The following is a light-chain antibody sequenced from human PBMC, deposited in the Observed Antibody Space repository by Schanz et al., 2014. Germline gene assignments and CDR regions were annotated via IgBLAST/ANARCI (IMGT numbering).Light chain of an antibody. V-gene: IGKV1-5*01. CDR3: QQYNYYWG. CDR2: DAS. Sequence: DIQMTQSPSSLSASVGDRVTVTCRASQSIRDYLNWYQQKPGKAPKVLISDASSLESGVPSRFSGSGSGTDFTLTISSLQPDDFATYYCQQYNYYWGFGQGTKVEIK. CDR1: QSIRDY. J-gene: IGKJ1*01.